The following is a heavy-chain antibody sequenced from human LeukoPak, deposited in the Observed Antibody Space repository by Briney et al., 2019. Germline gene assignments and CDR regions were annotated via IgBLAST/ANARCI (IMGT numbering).Heavy chain of an antibody. V-gene: IGHV4-59*01. CDR3: ARSKAQLYYYYMDV. CDR1: GGSISSYY. D-gene: IGHD6-6*01. CDR2: IYYSGST. Sequence: SETLSLTCTVSGGSISSYYWSWIRQPPGKGLEWIGYIYYSGSTNYNPSLKSRVTISVDTSKNQFSLKLSSVTAADTAVYYCARSKAQLYYYYMDVWGKGTTVTVSS. J-gene: IGHJ6*03.